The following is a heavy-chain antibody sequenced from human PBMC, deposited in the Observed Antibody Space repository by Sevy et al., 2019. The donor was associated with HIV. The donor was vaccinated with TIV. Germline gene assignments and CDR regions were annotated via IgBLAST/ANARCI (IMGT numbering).Heavy chain of an antibody. CDR3: ASQLKHSSGWYGGGFDI. CDR2: ISYDGNNK. CDR1: GFTFSSYP. J-gene: IGHJ3*02. Sequence: GGSLRLSCAASGFTFSSYPMHWVRQAPGKGLEWVAVISYDGNNKYYIDSVSGRFTMSRDNSKNMLYLQMNSLRAEDTAVYYCASQLKHSSGWYGGGFDIWGQGTMVTVSS. D-gene: IGHD6-19*01. V-gene: IGHV3-30-3*01.